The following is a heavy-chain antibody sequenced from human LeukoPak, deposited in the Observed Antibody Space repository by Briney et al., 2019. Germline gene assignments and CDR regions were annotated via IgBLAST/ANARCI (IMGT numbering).Heavy chain of an antibody. D-gene: IGHD6-13*01. CDR1: GYSFTSYW. V-gene: IGHV5-51*01. J-gene: IGHJ4*02. CDR3: ARGDRGIAAAGFDY. CDR2: IYPGDSDT. Sequence: GGSLKISCKGSGYSFTSYWIGWGRQTPGKGVEGMGIIYPGDSDTRYSPTVQGQVSISADKSISADYLQWSSLKGSCTAVYYCARGDRGIAAAGFDYWGQGTLVTVS.